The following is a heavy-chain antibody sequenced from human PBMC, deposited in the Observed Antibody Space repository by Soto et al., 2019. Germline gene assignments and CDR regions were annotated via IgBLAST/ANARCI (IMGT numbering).Heavy chain of an antibody. V-gene: IGHV3-23*01. Sequence: EVQLLESGGGLVQPGGSLRLSCAASGFTFSSYAMSWVRQAPGKGLEWVSAISGSGDSSYYADSVKGRFTISRDNSKNTLYLQMNSLRAEDTAVYYCAKGHRAHYDSSGYSYYFDYWGQGTLVTVSS. CDR2: ISGSGDSS. CDR3: AKGHRAHYDSSGYSYYFDY. D-gene: IGHD3-22*01. CDR1: GFTFSSYA. J-gene: IGHJ4*02.